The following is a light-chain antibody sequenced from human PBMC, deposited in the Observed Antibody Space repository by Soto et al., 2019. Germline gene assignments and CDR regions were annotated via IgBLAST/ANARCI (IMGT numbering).Light chain of an antibody. Sequence: EIVMTQSPATLSVSPGERVTLSCRASQSVSSNLAWYQQKLGQAPRLLIYGASTRATGIPARFSGSGSGKVFTPTSSSLPSEYFAFYCCQQYNPPSYTFGQGTKLEIK. CDR3: QQYNPPSYT. CDR2: GAS. J-gene: IGKJ2*01. V-gene: IGKV3-15*01. CDR1: QSVSSN.